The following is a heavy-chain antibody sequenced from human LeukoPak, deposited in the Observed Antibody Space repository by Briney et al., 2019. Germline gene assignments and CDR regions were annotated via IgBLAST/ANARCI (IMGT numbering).Heavy chain of an antibody. CDR3: ARTLWPYDAFDI. CDR2: ISSSSDYI. J-gene: IGHJ3*02. D-gene: IGHD3-16*01. V-gene: IGHV3-11*06. Sequence: KTGGSLRLSCVASGFSFSDFYMSWIRQAPGKGLEWVSYISSSSDYINYADSVKGRFTISRDNAKNSLYLQMNSLRAGDTAVYYCARTLWPYDAFDIWGQGTMVTVSS. CDR1: GFSFSDFY.